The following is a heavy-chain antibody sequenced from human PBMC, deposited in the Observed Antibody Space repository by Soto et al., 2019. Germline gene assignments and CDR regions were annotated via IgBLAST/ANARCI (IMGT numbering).Heavy chain of an antibody. Sequence: QITLKECGPTLVKPTQTLTLTCTFSGFSLSTRGMGVGWIRQPPGKALEWLALIYWDDDKRHSPSLKSRLTITKYTSKNQVVLTMTNMDPVDTATYSCVHSEAGSHFDYWGQGTLVSVSS. CDR2: IYWDDDK. J-gene: IGHJ4*02. CDR1: GFSLSTRGMG. D-gene: IGHD1-26*01. V-gene: IGHV2-5*02. CDR3: VHSEAGSHFDY.